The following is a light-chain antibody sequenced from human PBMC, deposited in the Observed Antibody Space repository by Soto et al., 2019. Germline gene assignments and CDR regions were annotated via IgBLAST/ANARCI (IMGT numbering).Light chain of an antibody. CDR2: SNN. CDR3: AAWDDSLTDYV. Sequence: QSVLTQAPSASETPGQRVTISCSGGSSNIGRNTVNWYQQLPGTAPQLLIYSNNRRPSGVPDRFSGSKSGTSASLAISGLQSEDEADYYCAAWDDSLTDYVFGTGTKVTVL. CDR1: SSNIGRNT. J-gene: IGLJ1*01. V-gene: IGLV1-44*01.